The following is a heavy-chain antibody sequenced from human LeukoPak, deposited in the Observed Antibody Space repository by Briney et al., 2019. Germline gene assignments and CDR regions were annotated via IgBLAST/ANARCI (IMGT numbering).Heavy chain of an antibody. CDR3: AKEGSGWYLDY. J-gene: IGHJ4*02. Sequence: GRSLRLSCAASGFTFSSYGMHWVRQAPGKGLEWVAVISYDGSNKYYADSVKGRFTISRDNSKNTLYLQMNSLRAEDTAVCYCAKEGSGWYLDYWGQGTLVTVSS. CDR1: GFTFSSYG. V-gene: IGHV3-30*18. CDR2: ISYDGSNK. D-gene: IGHD6-19*01.